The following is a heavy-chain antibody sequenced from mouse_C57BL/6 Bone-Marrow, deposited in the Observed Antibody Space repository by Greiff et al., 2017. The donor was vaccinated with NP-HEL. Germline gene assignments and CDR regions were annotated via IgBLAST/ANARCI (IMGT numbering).Heavy chain of an antibody. CDR2: ISSGSSTI. CDR1: GFTFSDYG. D-gene: IGHD2-3*01. J-gene: IGHJ3*01. CDR3: ARGLGGYYPAWFAY. Sequence: DVQLQESGGGLVKPGGSLKLSCAASGFTFSDYGMHWVRQAPEKGLEWVAYISSGSSTIYYADTVKGRFTISRDNAKNTLFLQMTSLRSEDTAMYYCARGLGGYYPAWFAYWGQGTLVTVSA. V-gene: IGHV5-17*01.